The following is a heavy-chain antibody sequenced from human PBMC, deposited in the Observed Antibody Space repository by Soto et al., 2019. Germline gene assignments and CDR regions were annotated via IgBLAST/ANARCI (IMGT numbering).Heavy chain of an antibody. CDR1: GFTFSSYG. D-gene: IGHD1-1*01. CDR3: ARANNFGPEAWFDP. J-gene: IGHJ5*02. V-gene: IGHV3-33*01. Sequence: GGSLRLSCAASGFTFSSYGMHWVRQAPGKGLEWVAVIWYDGSNKYYADSVKGRFTISRDNSKNTLYLQMNSLRAEDTAVYYCARANNFGPEAWFDPWGQGTLVTVSS. CDR2: IWYDGSNK.